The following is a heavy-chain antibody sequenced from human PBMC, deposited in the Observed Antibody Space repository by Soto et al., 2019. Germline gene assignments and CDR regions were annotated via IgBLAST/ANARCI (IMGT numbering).Heavy chain of an antibody. D-gene: IGHD2-15*01. CDR2: IYYSGST. CDR1: GGSISSGDYY. CDR3: ARGDCSGGSCYSSGSDY. J-gene: IGHJ4*02. V-gene: IGHV4-30-4*01. Sequence: QVQLQESGPGLVKPSQTLSLTCTVSGGSISSGDYYWSWIRQPPGKGLEWIGYIYYSGSTYYNPSLMSRVTISVDTSKNRFSLKLSAVTAADTAVYYCARGDCSGGSCYSSGSDYWGQGTLVTVSS.